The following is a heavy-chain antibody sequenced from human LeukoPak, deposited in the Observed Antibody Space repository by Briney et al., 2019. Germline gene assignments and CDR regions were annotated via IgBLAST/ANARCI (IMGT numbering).Heavy chain of an antibody. V-gene: IGHV4-31*03. J-gene: IGHJ4*02. CDR3: ARGSWQGYHFDY. D-gene: IGHD5-12*01. Sequence: SQTLSLTCTVSGGSISSGGYYWSWIRQHPGNGLEWNGYIYYSGSTYYNSSLKSRVTISVDTSENQFSLKLSSVTAADTAVYYCARGSWQGYHFDYWGQGTLVTVSS. CDR2: IYYSGST. CDR1: GGSISSGGYY.